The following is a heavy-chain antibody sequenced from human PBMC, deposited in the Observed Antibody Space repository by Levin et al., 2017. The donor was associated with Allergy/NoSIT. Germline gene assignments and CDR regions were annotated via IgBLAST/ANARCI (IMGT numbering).Heavy chain of an antibody. Sequence: SQTLSLTCAVYGGSFSGYYWSWIRQPPGKGLEWIGEINHSGSTNYNPSLKSRVTISVDTSKNQFSLKLSSVTAADTAVYYCAVTYYDFWSGYSPFDYWGQGTLVTVSS. D-gene: IGHD3-3*01. V-gene: IGHV4-34*01. CDR1: GGSFSGYY. CDR3: AVTYYDFWSGYSPFDY. J-gene: IGHJ4*02. CDR2: INHSGST.